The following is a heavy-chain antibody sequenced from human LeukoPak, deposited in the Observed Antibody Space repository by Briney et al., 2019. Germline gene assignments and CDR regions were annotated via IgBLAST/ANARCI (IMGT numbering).Heavy chain of an antibody. J-gene: IGHJ6*03. Sequence: GESLKISCQGSGYNFISNWIGWVRQTPGKGLEFLGIIYPHDSATIYSPSFQGQVTTSADKSISTAYLQWSSLKASDTAMYYCARHSGGYYYYYMDVWGKGTTVTISS. V-gene: IGHV5-51*01. CDR1: GYNFISNW. CDR2: IYPHDSAT. CDR3: ARHSGGYYYYYMDV. D-gene: IGHD2-8*02.